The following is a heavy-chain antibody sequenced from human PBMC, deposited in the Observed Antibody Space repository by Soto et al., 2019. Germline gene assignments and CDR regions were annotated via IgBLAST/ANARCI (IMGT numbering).Heavy chain of an antibody. CDR2: ISSSSSYI. D-gene: IGHD2-2*02. CDR1: GFTFSSYS. Sequence: EVQLVESGGGLVKPGGSLRLSCAASGFTFSSYSMNWVRQAPGKGLEWVSSISSSSSYIYYADSVKGRFTISRDNAKNSLDLQMNSLRAEDTAVYYWAREEVVPAAIGLDYWGQGTLVTVSS. CDR3: AREEVVPAAIGLDY. V-gene: IGHV3-21*01. J-gene: IGHJ4*02.